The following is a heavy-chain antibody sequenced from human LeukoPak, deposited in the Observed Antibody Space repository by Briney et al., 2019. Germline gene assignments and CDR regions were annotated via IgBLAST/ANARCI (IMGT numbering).Heavy chain of an antibody. J-gene: IGHJ4*02. CDR2: IYYSGST. V-gene: IGHV4-39*07. D-gene: IGHD3-22*01. CDR1: GGSISSSSYY. Sequence: SETLSLTCTVSGGSISSSSYYWGWIRQPPGKGLEWIGSIYYSGSTYYDPSLKSRVTISVDTSKNQFSLKLSSVTAADTAVYYCARSVYYYDSSGYPAFDYWGQGTLVTVSS. CDR3: ARSVYYYDSSGYPAFDY.